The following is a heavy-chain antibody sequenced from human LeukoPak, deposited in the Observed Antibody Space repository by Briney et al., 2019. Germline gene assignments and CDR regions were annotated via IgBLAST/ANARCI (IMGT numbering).Heavy chain of an antibody. J-gene: IGHJ5*02. V-gene: IGHV4-31*03. D-gene: IGHD6-6*01. CDR1: GGSISSGGYY. CDR3: ARERGAARSKSRGNWFDP. Sequence: SETLSLTCTVSGGSISSGGYYWSWIRQHPGKGLEWIGYIYYSGSTYYNPSLKSRVTISVDTSKNQFSLKLSSVTAADTAVYYCARERGAARSKSRGNWFDPWGQGTLVTVSS. CDR2: IYYSGST.